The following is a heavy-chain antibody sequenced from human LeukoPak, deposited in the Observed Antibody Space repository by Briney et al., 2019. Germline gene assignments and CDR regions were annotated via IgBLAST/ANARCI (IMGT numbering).Heavy chain of an antibody. Sequence: GGSLRLSCVASGFTFSNYAMSWVRQASGKGLEWVSAVSGGSSNTYYADSVKGRFTISRDNSKNTLYLQMNSLRADGTAIYYCAKEASGYSFSDWWGQGTLVTVSS. CDR3: AKEASGYSFSDW. CDR2: VSGGSSNT. CDR1: GFTFSNYA. J-gene: IGHJ4*02. D-gene: IGHD1-26*01. V-gene: IGHV3-23*01.